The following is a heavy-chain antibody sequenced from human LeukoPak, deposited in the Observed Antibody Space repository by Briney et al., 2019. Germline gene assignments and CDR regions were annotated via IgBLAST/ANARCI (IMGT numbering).Heavy chain of an antibody. CDR3: ARGTGYSSGWPLDY. D-gene: IGHD6-19*01. Sequence: GGSLRLSCAASGFTFSSYGMHWVRQAPGKGLEWVAVIWYDGSNKYYADSVKGRFTISRDNSKNTLYLQMDSLRAEDTAVYYCARGTGYSSGWPLDYWGQGTLVTVSS. J-gene: IGHJ4*02. V-gene: IGHV3-33*01. CDR1: GFTFSSYG. CDR2: IWYDGSNK.